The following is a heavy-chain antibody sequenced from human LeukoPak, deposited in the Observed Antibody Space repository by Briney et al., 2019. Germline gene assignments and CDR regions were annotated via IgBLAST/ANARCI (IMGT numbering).Heavy chain of an antibody. J-gene: IGHJ4*02. Sequence: QSGGSLRLSCAASGFTFSSYAMSWVRQAPGKGLQWVSAISGSGDNTYYADSVKGRFTISRDNSKYTLYLQIKSLRAEDTAVYYCARKAEDYGGEFDYWGQGTLVTVSS. V-gene: IGHV3-23*01. CDR2: ISGSGDNT. D-gene: IGHD4-23*01. CDR3: ARKAEDYGGEFDY. CDR1: GFTFSSYA.